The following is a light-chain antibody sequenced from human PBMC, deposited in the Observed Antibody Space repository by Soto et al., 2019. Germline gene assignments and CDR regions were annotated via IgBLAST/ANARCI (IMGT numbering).Light chain of an antibody. CDR1: QSVSSSY. CDR3: QQYGSSPRT. Sequence: EIVLTQSPGTLSLSPGERATLSCRASQSVSSSYLAWYQQKPGQAPRLLIYGASSRATGIPDRFSGSVSGTDFTLTISRLEPEDFAVYYCQQYGSSPRTFGQGTKPEIK. CDR2: GAS. V-gene: IGKV3-20*01. J-gene: IGKJ2*01.